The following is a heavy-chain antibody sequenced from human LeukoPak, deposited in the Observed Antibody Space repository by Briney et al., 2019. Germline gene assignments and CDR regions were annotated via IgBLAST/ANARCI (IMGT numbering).Heavy chain of an antibody. CDR1: GFTFTRHW. V-gene: IGHV3-48*04. D-gene: IGHD3-22*01. Sequence: GGSLRLSCAASGFTFTRHWMGWVRQAPGKGLEWVSYISSSGSTIYYADSVKGRFTISRDNAKNSLYLQMNSLRAEDTAVYYCARVQPHYYDSSGYPPDYWGQGTLVTVSS. CDR3: ARVQPHYYDSSGYPPDY. J-gene: IGHJ4*02. CDR2: ISSSGSTI.